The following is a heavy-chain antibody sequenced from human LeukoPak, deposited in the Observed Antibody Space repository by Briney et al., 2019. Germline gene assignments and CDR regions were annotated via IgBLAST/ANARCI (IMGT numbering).Heavy chain of an antibody. V-gene: IGHV4-59*01. CDR1: GGSISSYY. Sequence: SETLSLTCTVSGGSISSYYWSWIRQPPGRGLEWIGYIYYSGSTNYNPSLKSRATISVDTSKNQFSLKLSSVTAADTAVYYCAREGAARHFDYWGQGTLVTVSS. D-gene: IGHD6-6*01. CDR3: AREGAARHFDY. J-gene: IGHJ4*02. CDR2: IYYSGST.